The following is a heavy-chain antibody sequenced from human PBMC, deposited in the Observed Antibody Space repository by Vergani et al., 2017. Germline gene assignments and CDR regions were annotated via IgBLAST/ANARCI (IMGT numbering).Heavy chain of an antibody. CDR1: GYSFTNYW. CDR3: ARLNGRDSSRSKYFDY. D-gene: IGHD3-22*01. V-gene: IGHV5-51*01. Sequence: VQLVQSGAEVKKPGESLKISCQISGYSFTNYWIGWVRQMPGKGLEWMGIIHPADSDTRYSPSFQGQVTISVDKSISTAYLQRSSLRASDSAMYYCARLNGRDSSRSKYFDYWGQGTLVTGSS. CDR2: IHPADSDT. J-gene: IGHJ4*02.